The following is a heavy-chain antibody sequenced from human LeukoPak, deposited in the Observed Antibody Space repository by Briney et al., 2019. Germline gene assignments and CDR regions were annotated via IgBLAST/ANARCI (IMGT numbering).Heavy chain of an antibody. D-gene: IGHD6-19*01. CDR1: GGSLSSFY. V-gene: IGHV4-59*12. CDR3: ARGSVAVAGCLDY. Sequence: SETLSLTCTVSGGSLSSFYWSWIRQPPGKGLEWIGYIYYSGTTNYNPSLKSRVTMSVDTPKNQLSLKLSSVTAADTAVYYCARGSVAVAGCLDYWGQGALVTVSS. CDR2: IYYSGTT. J-gene: IGHJ4*02.